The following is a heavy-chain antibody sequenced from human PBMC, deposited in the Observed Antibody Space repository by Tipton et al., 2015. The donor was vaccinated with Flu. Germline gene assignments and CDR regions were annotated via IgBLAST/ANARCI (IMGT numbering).Heavy chain of an antibody. J-gene: IGHJ3*02. CDR2: INPSGGST. CDR3: AREREAATSAFDI. D-gene: IGHD2-15*01. CDR1: GYTFTSYY. Sequence: QLVQSGAEVKKPGASVKVSCKASGYTFTSYYMHWVRQAPGQGLEWMGIINPSGGSTSYAQKFQGRVTMTRDTSTSTVYMELSSLRSEDTAVYYCAREREAATSAFDIWGQGTMVTVSA. V-gene: IGHV1-46*01.